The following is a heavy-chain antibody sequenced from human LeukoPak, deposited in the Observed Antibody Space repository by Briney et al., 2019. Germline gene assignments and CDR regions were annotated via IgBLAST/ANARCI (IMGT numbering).Heavy chain of an antibody. Sequence: PGRSLRLSCAASGFSFSSYRMNWVRQPPGKGLEWVSSVRNSEDYIHYADSVKGRFTISRDNSKNSLYLQMNSLRAEDTAVYYCARALIGYYFDYWGQGTLVTVSS. D-gene: IGHD2-8*01. CDR2: VRNSEDYI. J-gene: IGHJ4*02. CDR3: ARALIGYYFDY. CDR1: GFSFSSYR. V-gene: IGHV3-21*06.